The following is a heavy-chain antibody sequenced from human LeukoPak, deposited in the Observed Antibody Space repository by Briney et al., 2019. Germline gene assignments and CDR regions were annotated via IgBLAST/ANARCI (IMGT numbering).Heavy chain of an antibody. D-gene: IGHD3-10*01. Sequence: PGGSLRLSCAASGFTFSTYWMHWVRQAPGKGLVWVSHINGDGSSTTYADSVKGRFTISRDNAKNTLHLQMNSLRAEDTAVYYCVCLRGSDDFDIRGLGTMVTVSS. V-gene: IGHV3-74*01. J-gene: IGHJ3*02. CDR3: VCLRGSDDFDI. CDR1: GFTFSTYW. CDR2: INGDGSST.